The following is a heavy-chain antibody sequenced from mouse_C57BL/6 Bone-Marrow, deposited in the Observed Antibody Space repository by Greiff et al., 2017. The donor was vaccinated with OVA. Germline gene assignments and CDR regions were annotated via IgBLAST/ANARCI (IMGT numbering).Heavy chain of an antibody. CDR3: ARGDYGSSHWYFDV. J-gene: IGHJ1*03. CDR2: INYDGSST. D-gene: IGHD1-1*01. CDR1: GFTFSDYY. Sequence: EVHLVESEGGLVQPGSSMKLSCTASGFTFSDYYMAWVRQVPEKGLEWVANINYDGSSTYYLDSLKSRFIISRDNAKNILYLQMSSLKSEDTATYYCARGDYGSSHWYFDVWGTGTTVTVSS. V-gene: IGHV5-16*01.